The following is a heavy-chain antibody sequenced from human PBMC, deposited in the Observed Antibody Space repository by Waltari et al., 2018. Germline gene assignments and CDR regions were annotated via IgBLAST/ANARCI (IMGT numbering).Heavy chain of an antibody. J-gene: IGHJ6*02. CDR2: IYYSGST. CDR1: GGSISSSSYY. V-gene: IGHV4-39*07. Sequence: QLQLQESGPGLVKSSETLSLTCTVSGGSISSSSYYWGWIRQPPGKGLEWIGSIYYSGSTYYNPSLKSRVTISVDTSKNQFSLKLSSVTAADTAVYYCARTIAARHYYYYGMDVWGQGTTVTVSS. D-gene: IGHD6-6*01. CDR3: ARTIAARHYYYYGMDV.